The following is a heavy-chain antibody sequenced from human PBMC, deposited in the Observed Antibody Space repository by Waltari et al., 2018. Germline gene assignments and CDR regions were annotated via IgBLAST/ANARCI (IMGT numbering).Heavy chain of an antibody. CDR1: GFTFSSYW. Sequence: EVQLVESGGGLVQPGGSLRLSCAASGFTFSSYWMSWVRQAPGKGLEWVANIKQDGSEKYYVDSVKGRFTISRDNAKNSLYLQMNSLRAEDTAVYYCARAELLNHDAFDIWGQGTMGTVSS. CDR3: ARAELLNHDAFDI. CDR2: IKQDGSEK. V-gene: IGHV3-7*01. J-gene: IGHJ3*02. D-gene: IGHD1-26*01.